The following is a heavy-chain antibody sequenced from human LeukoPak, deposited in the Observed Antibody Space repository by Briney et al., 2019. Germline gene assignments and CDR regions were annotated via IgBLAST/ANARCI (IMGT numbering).Heavy chain of an antibody. Sequence: SETLSLTCAVYGGSFSGYYWSWIRQPPGKGLEWIGEINHSGSTNYNPSLKSRVTISVDTSKNQFSLKLSSVTAADTAVYYCARDPAVGATTPFDYWGQGTLVTVSS. D-gene: IGHD1-26*01. CDR2: INHSGST. CDR3: ARDPAVGATTPFDY. CDR1: GGSFSGYY. V-gene: IGHV4-34*01. J-gene: IGHJ4*02.